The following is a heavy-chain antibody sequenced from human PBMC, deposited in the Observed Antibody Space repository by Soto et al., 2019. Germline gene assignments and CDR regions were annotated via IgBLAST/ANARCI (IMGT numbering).Heavy chain of an antibody. CDR2: VYYSGNT. D-gene: IGHD1-1*01. J-gene: IGHJ3*02. Sequence: QVRLQEWGPGLVKPSQTLSLKCSVSGGSITTGGRYWSWMRQLPGKGLEWIGDVYYSGNTYYNASLKSRVTIAVEAAKNQFSLKLSSVTAADTGVYYCAQALVFTGGDGFDIWGQGRLVTVSS. CDR1: GGSITTGGRY. V-gene: IGHV4-31*02. CDR3: AQALVFTGGDGFDI.